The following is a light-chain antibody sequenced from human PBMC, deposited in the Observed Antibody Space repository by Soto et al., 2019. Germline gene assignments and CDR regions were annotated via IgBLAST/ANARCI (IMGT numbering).Light chain of an antibody. Sequence: DIQMTQSPSSLSASVGDRVTITCRASQGISHYLAWYQQKPGKVPKLLIYAASTLQSGVPSRFSGSGSGTDFTLAISSLQPEDVATYYFQKYNSAPHTFGQGTKVEIK. CDR1: QGISHY. CDR3: QKYNSAPHT. J-gene: IGKJ1*01. CDR2: AAS. V-gene: IGKV1-27*01.